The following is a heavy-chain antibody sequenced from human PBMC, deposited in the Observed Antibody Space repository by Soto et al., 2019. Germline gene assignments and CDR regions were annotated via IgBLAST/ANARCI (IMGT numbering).Heavy chain of an antibody. CDR2: IKGDGSGT. J-gene: IGHJ4*02. V-gene: IGHV3-74*03. CDR3: ARDGLITTTGVDFDY. CDR1: GFTFSDFW. D-gene: IGHD1-1*01. Sequence: EVQLEESGGGLVQPGGSLRLSCAASGFTFSDFWMHWVRHAPGKGLVWVSRIKGDGSGTTYADSVKGRFTISRDNARKTLYLQMNSLRAEDTAVYYCARDGLITTTGVDFDYWGRGPLVTVSS.